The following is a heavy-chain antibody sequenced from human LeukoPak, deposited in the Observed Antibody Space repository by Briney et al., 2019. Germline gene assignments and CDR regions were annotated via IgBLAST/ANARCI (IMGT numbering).Heavy chain of an antibody. CDR2: IYDSGST. Sequence: PSETLSLTCTVSGGSIRSSYYYWGWIRQPPGKGLEWIGSIYDSGSTYYNPSLKSRVTISVDTSKSQFSLKLSSVTAADTAVYYCARHGEVSMVYAMPVLDFDYWGQGTLVTVSS. V-gene: IGHV4-39*01. J-gene: IGHJ4*02. CDR3: ARHGEVSMVYAMPVLDFDY. D-gene: IGHD2-8*01. CDR1: GGSIRSSYYY.